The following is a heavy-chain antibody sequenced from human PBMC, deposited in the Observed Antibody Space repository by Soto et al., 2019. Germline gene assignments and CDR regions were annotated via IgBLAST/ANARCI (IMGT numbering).Heavy chain of an antibody. CDR1: GFPFSNAW. Sequence: GGSLRLSCAGSGFPFSNAWINWIRQAPGKGLEWVGFIRSKAYGGTTEYAASVKGRFTISRDDSKSIAYLQMNSLKTEDTAVYYCTRDGMAVAGLDAFDIWGQGTMVTVSS. D-gene: IGHD6-19*01. J-gene: IGHJ3*02. CDR3: TRDGMAVAGLDAFDI. V-gene: IGHV3-49*03. CDR2: IRSKAYGGTT.